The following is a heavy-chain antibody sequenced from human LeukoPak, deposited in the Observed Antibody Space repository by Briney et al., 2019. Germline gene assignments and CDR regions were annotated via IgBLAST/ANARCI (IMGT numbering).Heavy chain of an antibody. CDR1: GGSISSYY. V-gene: IGHV4-59*08. Sequence: SGTLSLTCTVSGGSISSYYWSWIRQPPGKGLEWIGYIYYSGSTNYNPSLKSRVTISVDTSKNQFSLKLTSVTAADSAFYYCAKSSGGGGHDSWGQGTLVTVSS. CDR3: AKSSGGGGHDS. D-gene: IGHD6-25*01. CDR2: IYYSGST. J-gene: IGHJ5*01.